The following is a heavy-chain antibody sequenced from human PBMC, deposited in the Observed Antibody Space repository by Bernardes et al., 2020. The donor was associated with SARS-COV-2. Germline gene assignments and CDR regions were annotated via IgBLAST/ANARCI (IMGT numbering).Heavy chain of an antibody. CDR3: ARDPSPGGTTVVSDY. J-gene: IGHJ4*02. CDR2: IYSGGST. Sequence: GSLRLSCAASGFTVSSNYMSWVRQAPGKGLEWVSVIYSGGSTYYADSVKGRFTISRDNSKNTLYLQMNSLRAEDTAVYYCARDPSPGGTTVVSDYWGQGTLVTVSS. V-gene: IGHV3-53*01. CDR1: GFTVSSNY. D-gene: IGHD4-17*01.